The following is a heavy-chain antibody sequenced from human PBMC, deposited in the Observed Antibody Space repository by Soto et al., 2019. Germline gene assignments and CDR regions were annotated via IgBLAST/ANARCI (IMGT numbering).Heavy chain of an antibody. CDR2: ISSSSSYI. Sequence: VGSLRLSCAASGFTFSSYSMNWVRQAPGKGLEWVSSISSSSSYIYYADSVKGRFTISRDNAKNSLYLQMNSLRAEDTAVYYCARDPHYIAVWASGTDVWGQGTTVTVSS. D-gene: IGHD6-19*01. CDR1: GFTFSSYS. J-gene: IGHJ6*02. V-gene: IGHV3-21*01. CDR3: ARDPHYIAVWASGTDV.